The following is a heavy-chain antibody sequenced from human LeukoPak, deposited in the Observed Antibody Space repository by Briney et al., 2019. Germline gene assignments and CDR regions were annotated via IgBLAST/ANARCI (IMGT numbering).Heavy chain of an antibody. CDR2: IIPIFGTA. V-gene: IGHV1-69*13. J-gene: IGHJ6*02. Sequence: GASVKVSCEASGGTFSSYAISWVRQAPGQGLEWMGGIIPIFGTANYAQKFQGRVTITADESTSTAYMELSSLRSEDTAVYYCAIQITSYYYYYGMDVWGQGTTVTVSS. CDR3: AIQITSYYYYYGMDV. D-gene: IGHD1-14*01. CDR1: GGTFSSYA.